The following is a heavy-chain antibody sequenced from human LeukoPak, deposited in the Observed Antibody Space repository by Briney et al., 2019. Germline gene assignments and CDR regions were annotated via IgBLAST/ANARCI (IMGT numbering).Heavy chain of an antibody. CDR1: GGSISSYY. J-gene: IGHJ4*02. Sequence: SETLSLTCTVSGGSISSYYLSWIRQPAGKGLEWIGRIYSRVTTYNPSLKSRVTMSADTSRNHVSLTLNSVTAADTAVYYCARAPGTMIVVDYWGQGTLVTVSS. CDR3: ARAPGTMIVVDY. D-gene: IGHD3-22*01. CDR2: IYSRVT. V-gene: IGHV4-4*07.